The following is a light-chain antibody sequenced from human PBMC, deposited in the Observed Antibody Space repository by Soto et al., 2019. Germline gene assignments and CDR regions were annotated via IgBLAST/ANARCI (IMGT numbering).Light chain of an antibody. CDR1: QSISSF. Sequence: DIQMTQSPSSLSASVGDRVTITCRASQSISSFLNWYQQKPGKAPNLLIYGASSLQSGVPPRFSGSASGTDFTLTITSLHPEDFATYYCQQSYSSPYTFGQGTNLEFK. V-gene: IGKV1-39*01. CDR2: GAS. CDR3: QQSYSSPYT. J-gene: IGKJ2*01.